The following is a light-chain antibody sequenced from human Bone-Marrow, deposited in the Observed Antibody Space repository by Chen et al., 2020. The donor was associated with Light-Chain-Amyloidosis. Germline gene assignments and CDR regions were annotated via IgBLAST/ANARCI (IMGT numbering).Light chain of an antibody. Sequence: DVVLTQSPLSLPVTLGQPASISCRSPRSLMGSDGNALLSWFQQRLGQSPRRLIDKVSNRDSGVPDRFSGSGSGTDFTLRISRVEAEDVGVYYCMQYTHWPHTFGQGTKLEIK. J-gene: IGKJ2*01. CDR2: KVS. CDR1: RSLMGSDGNAL. CDR3: MQYTHWPHT. V-gene: IGKV2-30*01.